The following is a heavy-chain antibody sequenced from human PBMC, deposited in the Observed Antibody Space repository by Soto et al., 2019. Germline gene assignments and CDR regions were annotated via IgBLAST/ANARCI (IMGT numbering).Heavy chain of an antibody. D-gene: IGHD6-13*01. J-gene: IGHJ6*02. CDR3: ARPLKDDNHDSSPYYYGMDV. Sequence: PGGSLRLSCAASGFTVSSNYMSWVRQAPGKGLEWVSVIYSGGSTYYADSVKGRFTISRDNSKNTLYLQMNSLRAEDTAVYYCARPLKDDNHDSSPYYYGMDVWGQGTTVTVSS. CDR1: GFTVSSNY. V-gene: IGHV3-66*04. CDR2: IYSGGST.